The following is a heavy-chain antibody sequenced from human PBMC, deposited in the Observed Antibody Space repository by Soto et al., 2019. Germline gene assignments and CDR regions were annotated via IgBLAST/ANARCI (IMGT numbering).Heavy chain of an antibody. CDR1: GYTFTSYA. D-gene: IGHD3-3*01. CDR2: INAGNGNT. V-gene: IGHV1-3*01. J-gene: IGHJ4*02. CDR3: ARVITIFGVVTARGAFDY. Sequence: VASVKVSCKASGYTFTSYAMHWVRQAPGQRLEWMGWINAGNGNTKYSQKFQGRVTITRDTSASTAYMELSSLRSEDTAVYYCARVITIFGVVTARGAFDYWGQGTLVTVSS.